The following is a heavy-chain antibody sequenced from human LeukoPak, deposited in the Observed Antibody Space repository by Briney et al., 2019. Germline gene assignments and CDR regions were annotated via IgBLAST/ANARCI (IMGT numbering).Heavy chain of an antibody. CDR1: GGSLSSYY. V-gene: IGHV4-59*08. Sequence: SQTLSLTCTVSGGSLSSYYWSWIRQPPGKGLEWIGYIYYSGSTNYNPSLKSRVTISVDTSKNQFSLKLSSVTAADTAVYYCARTYYYYYGMDVWGQGTTVTVSS. CDR3: ARTYYYYYGMDV. CDR2: IYYSGST. J-gene: IGHJ6*02.